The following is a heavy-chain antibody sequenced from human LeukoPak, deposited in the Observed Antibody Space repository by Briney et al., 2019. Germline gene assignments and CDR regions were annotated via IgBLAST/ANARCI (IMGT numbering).Heavy chain of an antibody. Sequence: PGRSLRLSCAASGFTFDDYAMHWVRQAPGKGLEWVSGISWNSGSIGYADSVKGRFTISRDNSKNTLSLQMNSLTAEDTAVYYCAKNPRLEGWIYFDSWGQGILVTVSS. J-gene: IGHJ4*02. CDR3: AKNPRLEGWIYFDS. V-gene: IGHV3-9*01. CDR1: GFTFDDYA. CDR2: ISWNSGSI. D-gene: IGHD1-1*01.